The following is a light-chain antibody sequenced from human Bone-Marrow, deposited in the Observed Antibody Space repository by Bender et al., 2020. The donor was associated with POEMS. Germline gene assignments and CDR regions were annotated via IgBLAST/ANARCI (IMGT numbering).Light chain of an antibody. CDR1: SSNIGAHA. V-gene: IGLV1-44*01. Sequence: QSVLTQPPSASGTPGQRVTISCSGGSSNIGAHAVNWYQHLPGTAPKLLIYSSHRRPSEVPDRFSGSRSGTSASLTITGLQADDEADYFCQSYDSSLRASVFGGGTRLTVL. CDR3: QSYDSSLRASV. CDR2: SSH. J-gene: IGLJ3*02.